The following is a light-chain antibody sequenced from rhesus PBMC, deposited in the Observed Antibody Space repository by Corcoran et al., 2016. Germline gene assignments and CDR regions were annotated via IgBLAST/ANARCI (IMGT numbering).Light chain of an antibody. CDR3: QQCTSLPLT. V-gene: IGKV1-32*01. CDR1: QGCSRY. CDR2: YAN. J-gene: IGKJ4*01. Sequence: DIQMTQSPSSPSVPVGDRVTITCRASQGCSRYLYWYQRKPGTAPQRRSSYANRLDRGVPSRCNGSGSGTEFTLTISSLQPDDFATYYCQQCTSLPLTFGGGTKVEIK.